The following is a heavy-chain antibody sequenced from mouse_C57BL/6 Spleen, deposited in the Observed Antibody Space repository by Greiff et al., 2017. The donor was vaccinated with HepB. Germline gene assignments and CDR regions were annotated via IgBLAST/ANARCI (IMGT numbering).Heavy chain of an antibody. J-gene: IGHJ3*01. D-gene: IGHD1-1*01. V-gene: IGHV1-55*01. CDR3: AIRELRSGFGY. Sequence: QVQLQQPGAELVKPGASVKMSCTASGYTFTSYWITWVKQRPGQGLEWIGDIYPGSGSTKYTAKFKSKATLTVDTSSSTAYLQLSSLTSEDSAVYYCAIRELRSGFGYWGKSTPVTV. CDR1: GYTFTSYW. CDR2: IYPGSGST.